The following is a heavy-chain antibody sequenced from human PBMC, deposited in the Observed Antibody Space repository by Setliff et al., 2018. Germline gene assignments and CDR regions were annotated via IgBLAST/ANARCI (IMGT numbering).Heavy chain of an antibody. CDR1: GGSIGHYY. D-gene: IGHD3-22*01. CDR3: ARGSYYDSSGYSPDFFDY. J-gene: IGHJ4*02. Sequence: PSETLSLTCIVSGGSIGHYYWNWIRQPPGKGLEWIGYVYTSGSTNYNPSLKSRVTISVDTSKNQLSLRLTSVTAADTAVYYCARGSYYDSSGYSPDFFDYWGQGTLVTVSS. CDR2: VYTSGST. V-gene: IGHV4-4*08.